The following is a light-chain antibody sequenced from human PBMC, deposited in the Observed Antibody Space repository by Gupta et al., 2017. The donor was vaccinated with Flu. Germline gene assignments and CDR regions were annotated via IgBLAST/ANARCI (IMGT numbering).Light chain of an antibody. Sequence: QSALTQPPSASGSPGQSVTISCTGTSSDLGGYQYVSWYQPPPATAPQVMISEVKKRPSGVPDRFSGSKSGNTASLTGAGLQAEDEADYYCSSDAGSNKLIFGGGTKLTVL. CDR2: EVK. J-gene: IGLJ2*01. CDR1: SSDLGGYQY. V-gene: IGLV2-8*01. CDR3: SSDAGSNKLI.